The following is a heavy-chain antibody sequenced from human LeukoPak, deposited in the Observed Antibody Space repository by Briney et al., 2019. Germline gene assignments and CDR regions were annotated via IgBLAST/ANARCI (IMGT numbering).Heavy chain of an antibody. J-gene: IGHJ6*04. CDR1: GFTFSSYG. D-gene: IGHD2-15*01. V-gene: IGHV3-33*01. Sequence: GGSLRLSCAASGFTFSSYGMHWVRQAPGKGLEWVAVIWYDGSNKYYADSVEGRFTISRDNSKNTLYLQMNSLRAEDTAVYYCTVRDEYCSGGSCYRDYYYYGMDVWGKGTTVTVSS. CDR3: TVRDEYCSGGSCYRDYYYYGMDV. CDR2: IWYDGSNK.